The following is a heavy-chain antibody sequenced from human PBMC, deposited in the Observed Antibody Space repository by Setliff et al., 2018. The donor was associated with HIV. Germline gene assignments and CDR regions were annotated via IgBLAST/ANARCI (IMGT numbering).Heavy chain of an antibody. J-gene: IGHJ4*02. D-gene: IGHD1-26*01. CDR3: ARSSPRFSGSYFDY. V-gene: IGHV4-61*02. CDR1: GGSISSGSYY. CDR2: IYTSGNT. Sequence: PSETLSLTCTVSGGSISSGSYYWNWIRQPAGKGLEWIGRIYTSGNTNSNPSLKRRVTISVDTSKNQFSLKLSSVTAADTAVYYCARSSPRFSGSYFDYWGQGTLVT.